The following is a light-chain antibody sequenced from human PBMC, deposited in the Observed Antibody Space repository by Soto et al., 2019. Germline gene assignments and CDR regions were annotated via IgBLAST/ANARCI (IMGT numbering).Light chain of an antibody. CDR2: TNN. J-gene: IGLJ3*02. V-gene: IGLV1-44*01. CDR3: AAWDDSLSGWV. Sequence: QSVLTQPPSASGTPGQRVSISCSGSSTNIGRNSISWYQNLPGTAPKLLIYTNNQRPSGVPARLSGSKSGTSASLAISGLQSEDEADYYCAAWDDSLSGWVFGGGTKLTVL. CDR1: STNIGRNS.